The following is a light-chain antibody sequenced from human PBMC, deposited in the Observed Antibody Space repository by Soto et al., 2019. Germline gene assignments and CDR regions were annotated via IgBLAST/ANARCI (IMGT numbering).Light chain of an antibody. Sequence: EIVLTQSPGTLSLSPGATATLSCRASQSVSSNHLAWFQQKPGQAPRLLIYGASSRATGIPDRFSGSGSGTDFTLTISRLEPEDFAVYYCHQYGGSPLHTFGPGTKVDFK. J-gene: IGKJ3*01. CDR3: HQYGGSPLHT. CDR2: GAS. V-gene: IGKV3-20*01. CDR1: QSVSSNH.